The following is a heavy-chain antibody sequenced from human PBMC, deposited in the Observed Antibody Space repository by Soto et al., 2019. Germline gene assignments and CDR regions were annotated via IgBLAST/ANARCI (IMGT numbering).Heavy chain of an antibody. CDR2: ISYDGSNK. D-gene: IGHD3-22*01. J-gene: IGHJ6*02. V-gene: IGHV3-30*18. Sequence: QVQLVESGGGVVQPGRSLRLSCAASGFTFSSYGMHWVRQAPGKGLEWGAVISYDGSNKYYADSVKGRFTISRDNSKKTMYLQMNSLRAEDTAVYYCAKCDYYDSSQSHGMDVCVQGTTVTVSS. CDR1: GFTFSSYG. CDR3: AKCDYYDSSQSHGMDV.